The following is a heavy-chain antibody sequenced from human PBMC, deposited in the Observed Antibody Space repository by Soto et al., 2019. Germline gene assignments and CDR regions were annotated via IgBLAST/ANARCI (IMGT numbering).Heavy chain of an antibody. D-gene: IGHD3-16*02. Sequence: QVQLVQSGAEVKKPGASVKVSCKASGYTFTSYDINWVRQATGQGLEWMGWMNPNSGNTGYAQKFQGRATMTSNTSISTAYMELSSLRSEDTAVYYCARGRAVRFGGVIPTGDGMDVWGQGTTVTVSS. V-gene: IGHV1-8*01. J-gene: IGHJ6*02. CDR3: ARGRAVRFGGVIPTGDGMDV. CDR1: GYTFTSYD. CDR2: MNPNSGNT.